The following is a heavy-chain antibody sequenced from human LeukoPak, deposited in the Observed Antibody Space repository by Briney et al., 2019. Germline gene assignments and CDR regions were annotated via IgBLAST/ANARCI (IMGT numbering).Heavy chain of an antibody. V-gene: IGHV3-21*01. CDR2: ISTSSSYI. CDR1: GFTFSSYS. CDR3: ARDRNSGYSGYAFDC. J-gene: IGHJ4*02. D-gene: IGHD5-12*01. Sequence: PGGSLRLSYAASGFTFSSYSMNWVRQAPGKGLEWVSSISTSSSYIYYADSVKGRFTISRDNAKNSLYLQMNSLRAEDTAVYYCARDRNSGYSGYAFDCWGQGTLVTVSS.